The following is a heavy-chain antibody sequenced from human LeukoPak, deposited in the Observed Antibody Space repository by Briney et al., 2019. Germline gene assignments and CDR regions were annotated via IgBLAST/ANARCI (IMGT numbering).Heavy chain of an antibody. J-gene: IGHJ4*02. CDR2: ISSSSSYI. V-gene: IGHV3-21*01. D-gene: IGHD2-21*02. CDR3: ARGPIGDVTATQ. CDR1: GFTFSSYS. Sequence: PGGSLRLSCAASGFTFSSYSMNWVRQAPGKGLEWVSSISSSSSYIYYADSVKGRFTISRDNAKNSLYLQMNSLRAEDTAVYYCARGPIGDVTATQWGQGTLVTVSS.